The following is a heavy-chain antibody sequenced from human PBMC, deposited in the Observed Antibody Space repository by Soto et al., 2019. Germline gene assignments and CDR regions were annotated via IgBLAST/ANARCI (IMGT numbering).Heavy chain of an antibody. CDR3: AKAIGVTTQFGGYYFDY. V-gene: IGHV3-30*18. D-gene: IGHD4-17*01. CDR1: GFTFSSYG. CDR2: ISYDGSNK. J-gene: IGHJ4*02. Sequence: QVQLVESGGGVVQPGRSLRLSCAASGFTFSSYGMHWVRQAPGKGLEWVAVISYDGSNKYYADSVKGRFTISRDNSKNTLYPQMNSLRAEDTAVYYCAKAIGVTTQFGGYYFDYWGQGTLVTVSS.